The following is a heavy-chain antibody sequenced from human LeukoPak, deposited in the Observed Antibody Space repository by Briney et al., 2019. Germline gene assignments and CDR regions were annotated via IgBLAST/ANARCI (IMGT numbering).Heavy chain of an antibody. J-gene: IGHJ3*02. V-gene: IGHV4-30-4*01. CDR3: ARWSHRDAFDI. CDR1: GGSISSGDYY. Sequence: SETLSLTCTVSGGSISSGDYYWSWIRQPPGKGLEWIGYIYYSGSTYYNPSLKSRVTISVDTSKNQFSLKLSSVTAADTAVYYCARWSHRDAFDIWGQGTMVTVSS. CDR2: IYYSGST. D-gene: IGHD1-14*01.